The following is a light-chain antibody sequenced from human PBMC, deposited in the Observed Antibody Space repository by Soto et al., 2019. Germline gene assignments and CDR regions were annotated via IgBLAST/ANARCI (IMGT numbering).Light chain of an antibody. J-gene: IGKJ1*01. Sequence: DIQMTQSPSALSASVGDTVTVTCRASQSVSGWLAWYQQKPGEAPKLLIYKASTLKSGVPSRFSGSGSGTEITLTISSLQPDDFATYYCQHYNSYSEAFGQGTKVDI. CDR1: QSVSGW. V-gene: IGKV1-5*03. CDR3: QHYNSYSEA. CDR2: KAS.